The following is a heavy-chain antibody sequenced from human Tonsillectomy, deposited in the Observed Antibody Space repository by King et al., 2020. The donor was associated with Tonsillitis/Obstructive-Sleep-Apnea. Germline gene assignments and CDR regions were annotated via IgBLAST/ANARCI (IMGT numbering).Heavy chain of an antibody. J-gene: IGHJ4*02. D-gene: IGHD3-22*01. CDR3: ARDYFGSSGIPDY. Sequence: QLVQSGAEVKKPGASVKVSCKASGYTFTSYGISWVRQAPGQGLEWMGWISAYNGYTKYAQKFQGRVTMTTETSTTTAYMDLRSLTSDDTAVFYCARDYFGSSGIPDYWGQGNLVTVSS. CDR1: GYTFTSYG. CDR2: ISAYNGYT. V-gene: IGHV1-18*01.